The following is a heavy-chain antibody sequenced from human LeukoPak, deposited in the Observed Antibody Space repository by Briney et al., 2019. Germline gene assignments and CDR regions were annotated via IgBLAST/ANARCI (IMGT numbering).Heavy chain of an antibody. Sequence: ASETLSLTCTVSGGSISSSSYYWGWIRQPPGKGLEWIGSIYYSGSTYYNPSLKSRVTISVDTSKNQFFLKLSSVTAADTAVYYCARISVGAAGNNWFDPWGQGTLVTVSS. CDR3: ARISVGAAGNNWFDP. CDR2: IYYSGST. V-gene: IGHV4-39*01. CDR1: GGSISSSSYY. J-gene: IGHJ5*02. D-gene: IGHD6-13*01.